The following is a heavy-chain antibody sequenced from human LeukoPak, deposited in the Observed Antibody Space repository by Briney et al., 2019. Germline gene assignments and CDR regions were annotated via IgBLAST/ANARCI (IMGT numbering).Heavy chain of an antibody. CDR3: ARLNLGYGYFLEATKRDY. D-gene: IGHD5-18*01. CDR1: GFTFSKYP. Sequence: GGSLRLSCAASGFTFSKYPMHWVRQAPGKGLEWVAVISYDVGSNTYYADSVKGRFTISRDNSKNTLYLQMNSLRAEDTAVYYCARLNLGYGYFLEATKRDYWGQGTLVTVSS. J-gene: IGHJ4*02. CDR2: ISYDVGSNT. V-gene: IGHV3-30-3*01.